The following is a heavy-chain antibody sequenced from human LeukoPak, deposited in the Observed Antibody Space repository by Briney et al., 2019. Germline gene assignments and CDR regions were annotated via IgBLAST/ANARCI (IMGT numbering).Heavy chain of an antibody. Sequence: SETLTLTCTLSGGPIGSYFWSWIRQPPGKGLEWIGYIFYTVITNYSPSLKSRVTMSLDTSKNQFSLNLTSVTAADTAVYFCARTRSLLTVYYWGQGRVFCVSS. D-gene: IGHD3-10*01. CDR1: GGPIGSYF. V-gene: IGHV4-59*01. CDR3: ARTRSLLTVYY. CDR2: IFYTVIT. J-gene: IGHJ3*01.